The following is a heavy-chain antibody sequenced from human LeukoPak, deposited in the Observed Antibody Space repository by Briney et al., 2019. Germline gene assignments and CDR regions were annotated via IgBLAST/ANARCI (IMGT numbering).Heavy chain of an antibody. D-gene: IGHD3-22*01. Sequence: GGSLRLSCAASGFTFSSYAMSWVRQAPGKGLEWVANIKQDGSEKYYVDSVKGRFTISRDNAKNSLYLQMNSLRAEDTAVYYCARASYYDSSGYYEGYYYYGMDVWGQGTTVTVSS. V-gene: IGHV3-7*01. CDR1: GFTFSSYA. J-gene: IGHJ6*02. CDR2: IKQDGSEK. CDR3: ARASYYDSSGYYEGYYYYGMDV.